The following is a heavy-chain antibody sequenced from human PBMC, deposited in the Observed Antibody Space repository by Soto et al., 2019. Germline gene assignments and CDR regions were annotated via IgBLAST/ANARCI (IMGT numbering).Heavy chain of an antibody. J-gene: IGHJ1*01. V-gene: IGHV3-23*01. CDR3: ARDLGSSWYPEYFQH. CDR2: ISGSGGGT. Sequence: GSLRLSCAASGFTFSSYAMSWVRQAPGKGLEWVSGISGSGGGTYYADSVKGRFTTSRDNSKNTLYLQMNSLRAEDTAVYYCARDLGSSWYPEYFQHWGQGNLVTVSS. D-gene: IGHD6-13*01. CDR1: GFTFSSYA.